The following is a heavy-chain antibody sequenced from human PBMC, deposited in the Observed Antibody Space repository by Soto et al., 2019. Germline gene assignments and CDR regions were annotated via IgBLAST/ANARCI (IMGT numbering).Heavy chain of an antibody. D-gene: IGHD5-12*01. CDR1: GGSISSGAYY. CDR3: ARDGTRGYGDYDY. V-gene: IGHV4-31*03. CDR2: ISYSGNT. J-gene: IGHJ4*02. Sequence: PSETLSLTCTVSGGSISSGAYYWSWIRQHPGKGLDWIGYISYSGNTYYNPSLKSRVTISLDTSKNQFSLKLSSVTAADTAMYYCARDGTRGYGDYDYWGQGTLVTVSS.